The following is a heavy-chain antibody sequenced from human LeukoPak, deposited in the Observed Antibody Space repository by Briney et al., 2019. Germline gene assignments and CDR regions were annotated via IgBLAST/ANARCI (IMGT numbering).Heavy chain of an antibody. CDR2: IYYSGST. D-gene: IGHD1-1*01. V-gene: IGHV4-59*08. CDR3: ASSNSIHLLFDY. J-gene: IGHJ4*02. CDR1: GGSISSYY. Sequence: PSETLSLTCTVSGGSISSYYWSWIRQPPGKGLEWIGYIYYSGSTNYNPSLKSRVTISVDTSKNQFSLKLSSVTAADTAVYYCASSNSIHLLFDYWGQGTLVTVSS.